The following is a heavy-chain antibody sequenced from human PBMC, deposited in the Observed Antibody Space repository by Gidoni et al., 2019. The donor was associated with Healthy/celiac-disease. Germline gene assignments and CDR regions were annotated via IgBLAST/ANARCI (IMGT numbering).Heavy chain of an antibody. CDR1: GYTFTGHY. V-gene: IGHV1-2*04. CDR3: ARDGSYRYDANYGMDV. Sequence: QVQLVQSGAEVKKPGASVKVSCKASGYTFTGHYMHWVRQAPGQGLEWMGWINPNSGGTNYAQKFQGWVTMTRDTSISTAYMELSRLRSDDTAVYYCARDGSYRYDANYGMDVWGQGTTVTVSS. J-gene: IGHJ6*02. D-gene: IGHD5-18*01. CDR2: INPNSGGT.